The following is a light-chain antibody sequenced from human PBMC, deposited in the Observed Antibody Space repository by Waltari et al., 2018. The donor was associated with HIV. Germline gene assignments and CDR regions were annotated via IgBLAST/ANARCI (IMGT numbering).Light chain of an antibody. CDR3: SSYAGGHSWV. Sequence: QSALTQPASVSGSLGQSVVISCTGTSNDLGNHNLVSWYQHHPGKVPRIIIYEVTGRPSGVSNCLSGSKSANTASLMISGLQADDEADYYCSSYAGGHSWVFGGGTKLTVL. V-gene: IGLV2-23*02. J-gene: IGLJ3*02. CDR1: SNDLGNHNL. CDR2: EVT.